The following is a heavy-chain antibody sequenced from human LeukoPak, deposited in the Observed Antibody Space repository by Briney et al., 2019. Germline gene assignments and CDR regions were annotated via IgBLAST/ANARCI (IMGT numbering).Heavy chain of an antibody. D-gene: IGHD6-6*01. CDR3: AREDSSSSVFDY. Sequence: GGSLRLSCAASGFTFSNYWMHWVRQAPGKGLVWVSRINSDARSTSYADSVKGRFTISRDNSKNTLYLQMNSLRAEDTAVYYCAREDSSSSVFDYWGQGTLVTVSS. J-gene: IGHJ4*02. CDR1: GFTFSNYW. V-gene: IGHV3-74*01. CDR2: INSDARST.